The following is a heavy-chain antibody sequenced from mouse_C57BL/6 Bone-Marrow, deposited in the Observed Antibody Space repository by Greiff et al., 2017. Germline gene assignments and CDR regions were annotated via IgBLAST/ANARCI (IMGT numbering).Heavy chain of an antibody. V-gene: IGHV1-69*01. CDR3: AREGYGSSPYRYFDV. CDR2: IDPSDSYT. J-gene: IGHJ1*03. CDR1: GYTFTSYW. D-gene: IGHD1-1*01. Sequence: QVQLQQPGAELVMPGASVKLSCKASGYTFTSYWMHWVKQRPGQGLEWIGEIDPSDSYTNYNQKFKGKSTLTVDKSSSTAYMQLSSLTSGDSAVYYCAREGYGSSPYRYFDVWGTGTTVTVSS.